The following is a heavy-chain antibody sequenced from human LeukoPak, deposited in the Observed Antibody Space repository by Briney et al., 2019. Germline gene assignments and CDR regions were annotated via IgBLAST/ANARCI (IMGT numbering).Heavy chain of an antibody. J-gene: IGHJ6*03. Sequence: SQTLSLTCAISGDSVSSNSAAWNWIRQSPSRGLEWLGRTYYRSKWYNDYAVSVKSRITINPDTSKNQFSLKLSSVTAADTAVYYCARENPPVAYYYYYMDVWGKGTTVTVSS. CDR3: ARENPPVAYYYYYMDV. V-gene: IGHV6-1*01. CDR2: TYYRSKWYN. CDR1: GDSVSSNSAA.